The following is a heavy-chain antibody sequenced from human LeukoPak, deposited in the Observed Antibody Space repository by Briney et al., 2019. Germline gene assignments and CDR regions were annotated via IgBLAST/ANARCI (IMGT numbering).Heavy chain of an antibody. D-gene: IGHD6-13*01. V-gene: IGHV3-23*01. CDR3: AKDVNASSWYGYYYYYGMDV. Sequence: GGSLRLSCAASGFTFSSYAMSWVRQAPGKGLEWVSAISGSGGSTYYADSVKGRFTISRDNSKNTLYLQMNSLRAEDTAVHYCAKDVNASSWYGYYYYYGMDVWGQGTTVTVSS. CDR2: ISGSGGST. CDR1: GFTFSSYA. J-gene: IGHJ6*02.